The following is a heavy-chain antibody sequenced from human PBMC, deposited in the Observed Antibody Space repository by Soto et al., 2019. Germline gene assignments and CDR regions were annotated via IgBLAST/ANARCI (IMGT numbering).Heavy chain of an antibody. D-gene: IGHD3-9*01. J-gene: IGHJ4*02. CDR1: GFTFSSYG. CDR2: IWYDGSNK. Sequence: GGSLRLSCAASGFTFSSYGMHWVRQAPGKGLEWVAVIWYDGSNKYYADSVKGRFTISRDNSKNTLYLQMNSPRAEDTAVYYCARVGYDILTGYYTGLDYWGQGTLVTVSS. CDR3: ARVGYDILTGYYTGLDY. V-gene: IGHV3-33*01.